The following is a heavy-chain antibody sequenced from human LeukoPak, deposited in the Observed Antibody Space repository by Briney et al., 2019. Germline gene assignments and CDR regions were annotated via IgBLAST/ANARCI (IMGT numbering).Heavy chain of an antibody. J-gene: IGHJ3*02. V-gene: IGHV3-23*01. D-gene: IGHD6-13*01. CDR3: AKDWPSEWQQLPDYDAFDI. Sequence: GRSLRLSCAASGFTFSTYAMSWVHQAPGKGLEWVSAINSGGSTYYADSLKGRFTISRDNSKNTLYLQMNSLRADDTAVYYCAKDWPSEWQQLPDYDAFDIWGQGTMVTVSS. CDR1: GFTFSTYA. CDR2: INSGGST.